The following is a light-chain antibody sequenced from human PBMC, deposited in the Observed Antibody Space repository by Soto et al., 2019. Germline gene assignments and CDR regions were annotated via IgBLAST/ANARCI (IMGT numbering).Light chain of an antibody. CDR3: TSYTSSSTLDV. V-gene: IGLV2-14*01. J-gene: IGLJ1*01. Sequence: QSALTQPRSVSGSPGQSITISCTGTSSDVGGYNYVSWYQQHPGKAPKLMIYEVSNRPSGVSNRFSGSKSGNTASLTISGLQAEDEADYYCTSYTSSSTLDVFGTGTQLTVL. CDR2: EVS. CDR1: SSDVGGYNY.